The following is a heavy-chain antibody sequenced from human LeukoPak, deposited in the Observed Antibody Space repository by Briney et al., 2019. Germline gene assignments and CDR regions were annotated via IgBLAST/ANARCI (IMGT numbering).Heavy chain of an antibody. Sequence: GGSLRLSCAASGFTFEECTMHWVRQAPGKTLEWVSLINWHGTTYYRGSLKGRFTISRDNSKDSLYLQINTLRSEDTAFYYCVKDLSYESSGSVFEYWGQGTLVTVSS. CDR1: GFTFEECT. V-gene: IGHV3-43*01. J-gene: IGHJ4*02. D-gene: IGHD3-22*01. CDR3: VKDLSYESSGSVFEY. CDR2: INWHGTT.